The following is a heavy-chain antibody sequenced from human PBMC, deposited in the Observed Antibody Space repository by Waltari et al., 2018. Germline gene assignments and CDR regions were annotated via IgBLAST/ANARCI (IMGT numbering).Heavy chain of an antibody. CDR2: ISYDGSNK. CDR1: GFTFSSYA. J-gene: IGHJ6*03. CDR3: ARGGAAAGTDYYYYMDV. Sequence: QVQLVESGGGVVQPGRSLRLSCAASGFTFSSYAMHWVRQAPGQGLEWVAVISYDGSNKYYADSVKGRFTISRDNSKNTLYLQMNSLRAEDTAVYYCARGGAAAGTDYYYYMDVWGKGTTVTISS. V-gene: IGHV3-30-3*01. D-gene: IGHD6-13*01.